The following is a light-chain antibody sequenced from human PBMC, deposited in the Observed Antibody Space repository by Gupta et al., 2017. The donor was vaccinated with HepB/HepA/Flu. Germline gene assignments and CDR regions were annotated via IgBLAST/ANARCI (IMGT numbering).Light chain of an antibody. CDR3: AAGDASRNGVV. CDR2: NDN. CDR1: RSNIGSND. Sequence: QSVLTQPPSASGTPGQRVTISCSGDRSNIGSNDVNWYQHLPGTAPKLLIYNDNPRPPGVPDRFSGSKYGTSATMAISGLQAEDEADYYCAAGDASRNGVVFGGGTKRTVL. V-gene: IGLV1-44*01. J-gene: IGLJ2*01.